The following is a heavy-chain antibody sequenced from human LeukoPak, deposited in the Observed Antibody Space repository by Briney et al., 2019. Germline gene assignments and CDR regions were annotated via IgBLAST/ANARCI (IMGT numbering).Heavy chain of an antibody. CDR3: ARDGIVVVPAAIAAYYYYMDV. CDR2: IYYSGST. J-gene: IGHJ6*03. CDR1: GGSVSSSSYC. V-gene: IGHV4-39*07. D-gene: IGHD2-2*02. Sequence: SETLSLTCTVSGGSVSSSSYCWGWIRQPPGKGLEWIGSIYYSGSTYYNPSLKSRVTMSVDTSKNQFSLKLSSVTAADTAVYYCARDGIVVVPAAIAAYYYYMDVWGKGTTVTVSS.